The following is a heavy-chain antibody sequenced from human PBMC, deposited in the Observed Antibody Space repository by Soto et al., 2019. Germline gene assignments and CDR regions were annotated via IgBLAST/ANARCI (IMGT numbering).Heavy chain of an antibody. CDR1: GFTFSSYA. D-gene: IGHD1-1*01. V-gene: IGHV3-30-3*01. Sequence: QVQLVESGGGVVQPGRSLRLSCAASGFTFSSYAMHWVRQAPGKGLEWVAVISYDGSNKYYADSVKGRFTISRDNSKNALYLQMNSQRAEDTAVYYCARDRGWSDCPWLDYWGQGTLVTVSS. J-gene: IGHJ4*02. CDR3: ARDRGWSDCPWLDY. CDR2: ISYDGSNK.